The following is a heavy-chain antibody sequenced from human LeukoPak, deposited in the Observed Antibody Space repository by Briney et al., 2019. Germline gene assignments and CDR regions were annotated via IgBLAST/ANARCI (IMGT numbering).Heavy chain of an antibody. Sequence: PGTSLRLSCAASGFTFSSYAIHWVRQAPGKGLEWVAVISCDGTDAFYADSVKGRFTISRDNSKNTLYLQMNSLRADDTAGYYCARARAPVTRISSFAIGGQGTMATAS. V-gene: IGHV3-30*04. CDR2: ISCDGTDA. D-gene: IGHD4-17*01. CDR1: GFTFSSYA. J-gene: IGHJ3*02. CDR3: ARARAPVTRISSFAI.